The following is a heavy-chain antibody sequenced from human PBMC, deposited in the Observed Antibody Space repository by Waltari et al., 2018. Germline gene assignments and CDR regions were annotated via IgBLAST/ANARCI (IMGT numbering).Heavy chain of an antibody. D-gene: IGHD6-6*01. CDR2: IYPGDSDT. CDR3: ARPSPIAARPGGYYYYGMDV. V-gene: IGHV5-51*01. J-gene: IGHJ6*02. CDR1: GYSFTSYW. Sequence: EVQLVQSGAEVKKPGESLKISCKGSGYSFTSYWIGWVRRMHGKGLEWMGIIYPGDSDTRYSPSFQGQVTISADKSISTAYLQWSSLKASDTAMYYCARPSPIAARPGGYYYYGMDVWGQGTTVTVSS.